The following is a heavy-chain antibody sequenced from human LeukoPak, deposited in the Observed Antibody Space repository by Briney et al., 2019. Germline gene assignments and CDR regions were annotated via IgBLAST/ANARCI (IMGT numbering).Heavy chain of an antibody. CDR3: ARGYDFADAFDI. Sequence: SETLSLTCGVYGGSFSDYYWSWIRQPPGKGLEWIGEINHSGSTNYNPSLKSRVTISVDTSKNQFSLKLSSVTAADTAVYYCARGYDFADAFDIWGQGTMVTVSS. J-gene: IGHJ3*02. CDR1: GGSFSDYY. D-gene: IGHD3-3*01. V-gene: IGHV4-34*01. CDR2: INHSGST.